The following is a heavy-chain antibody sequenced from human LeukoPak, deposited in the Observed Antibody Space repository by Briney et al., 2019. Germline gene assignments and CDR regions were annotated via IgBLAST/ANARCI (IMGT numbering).Heavy chain of an antibody. CDR1: AYSISSGDY. V-gene: IGHV4-38-2*02. CDR3: ARDPRGLGYN. CDR2: IHHSGNT. Sequence: SETLPLTCTVSAYSISSGDYWGWVRPPPGKGLEWIGTIHHSGNTYYNPSLRSRVSISIDTSKNQFSLKLNSVTAADTAIYYCARDPRGLGYNWGQGTLVTVSS. J-gene: IGHJ4*02. D-gene: IGHD3-16*01.